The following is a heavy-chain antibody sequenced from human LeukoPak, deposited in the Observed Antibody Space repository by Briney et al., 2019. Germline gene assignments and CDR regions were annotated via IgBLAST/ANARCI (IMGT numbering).Heavy chain of an antibody. Sequence: SQTLSLTCAVSGGSISSGGYSWSWIRQPPGKGLEWIGYIYHSGSTYYNPSLKCRVTISVDRSKNQFSLKLSSVTAADTAVYYCATATSGYSKIDYWGQGTLVTVSS. J-gene: IGHJ4*02. CDR2: IYHSGST. D-gene: IGHD5-12*01. V-gene: IGHV4-30-2*01. CDR3: ATATSGYSKIDY. CDR1: GGSISSGGYS.